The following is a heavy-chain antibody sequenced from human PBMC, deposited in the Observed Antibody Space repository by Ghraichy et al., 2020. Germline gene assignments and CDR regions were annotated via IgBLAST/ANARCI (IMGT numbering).Heavy chain of an antibody. CDR3: ARHLLHYDILTGYYGSDAFGT. V-gene: IGHV4-59*08. CDR2: IYYSGST. D-gene: IGHD3-9*01. Sequence: SETLSLTCTVSGGSISSYYWSWIRQPPGKGLEWIGYIYYSGSTNYNPSLKSRVTISVDTSKNQFSLKLSSVTAADTAVYYCARHLLHYDILTGYYGSDAFGTWGHGTIVTVSS. J-gene: IGHJ3*02. CDR1: GGSISSYY.